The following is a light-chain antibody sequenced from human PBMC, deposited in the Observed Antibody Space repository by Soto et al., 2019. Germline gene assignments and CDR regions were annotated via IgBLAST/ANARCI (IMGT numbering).Light chain of an antibody. CDR1: SSDVGGYNY. CDR2: DVS. CDR3: CSYACSYSVV. J-gene: IGLJ2*01. Sequence: QSALTQPRSVSGSPGQSVTISCTGTSSDVGGYNYVSWYQQHPGKAPKLMIYDVSKRPSGVPDRFSGSKSGNTASLTISGLQAEDEADYYCCSYACSYSVVFGGGTKLTVL. V-gene: IGLV2-11*01.